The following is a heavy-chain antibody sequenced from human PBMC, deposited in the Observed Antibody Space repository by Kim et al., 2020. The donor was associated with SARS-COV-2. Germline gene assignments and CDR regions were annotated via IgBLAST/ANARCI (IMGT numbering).Heavy chain of an antibody. V-gene: IGHV3-48*02. CDR1: GFTFSSYS. CDR3: ARSRGTGTTANWFDP. D-gene: IGHD1-1*01. J-gene: IGHJ5*02. Sequence: GGSLRLSCAASGFTFSSYSMNWVRQAPGKGLEWVSYISSSSSTIYYADSVKGRFTISRDNAKNSLYLQMNSLRDEDTAVYYCARSRGTGTTANWFDPWGQGTLVTVSS. CDR2: ISSSSSTI.